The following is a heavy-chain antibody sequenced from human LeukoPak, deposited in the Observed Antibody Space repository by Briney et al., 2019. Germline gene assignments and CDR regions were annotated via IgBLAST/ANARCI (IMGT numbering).Heavy chain of an antibody. J-gene: IGHJ5*02. V-gene: IGHV3-33*06. CDR2: IWYDGSNK. Sequence: PGRSLRLSCAASGFTFSSYGMHWVRQAPGKGLEWVAVIWYDGSNKYYADSVKGRFTISRDNSKNTLYLQMNSLRAEDTAVYYCAKEPYYYGSGSYFNWFDPWGQGTLVTVSS. CDR3: AKEPYYYGSGSYFNWFDP. CDR1: GFTFSSYG. D-gene: IGHD3-10*01.